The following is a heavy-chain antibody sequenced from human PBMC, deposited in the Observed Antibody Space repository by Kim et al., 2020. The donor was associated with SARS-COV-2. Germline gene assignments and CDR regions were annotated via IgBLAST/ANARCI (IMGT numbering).Heavy chain of an antibody. V-gene: IGHV4-39*01. D-gene: IGHD3-16*01. CDR3: ARLTRGTESYYYYYGMDV. J-gene: IGHJ6*02. Sequence: SRVTIAVDTSKNQFALKLSSVTAADTAVYYCARLTRGTESYYYYYGMDVWGQGTTVTVSS.